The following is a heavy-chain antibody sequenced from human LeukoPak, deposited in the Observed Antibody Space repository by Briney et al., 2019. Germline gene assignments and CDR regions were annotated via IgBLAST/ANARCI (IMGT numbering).Heavy chain of an antibody. CDR3: ARGVVIAAQTFDY. CDR1: GGSISSSSYY. CDR2: IYYSGST. J-gene: IGHJ4*02. Sequence: SETLSLTCTVSGGSISSSSYYWGWIRQPPGKGLEWIGYIYYSGSTNYNPSLKSRVTISVDTSKNQFSLKLSSVTAADTAVYYCARGVVIAAQTFDYWGQGTLVTVSS. D-gene: IGHD2-21*01. V-gene: IGHV4-61*05.